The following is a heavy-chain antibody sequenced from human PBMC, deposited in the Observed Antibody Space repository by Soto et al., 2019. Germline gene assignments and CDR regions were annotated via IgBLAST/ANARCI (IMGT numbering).Heavy chain of an antibody. D-gene: IGHD3-10*01. CDR3: AHRDGFGEFDS. CDR2: IYWDDDK. CDR1: GFSLTTSGVG. Sequence: QITLKESGPTLVKPTQTLTLTCTFSGFSLTTSGVGVGWIRQPPGKALEWLALIYWDDDKRYSPSLKSRLTITKAPATNHVVPTMPNMDPVDTATYFCAHRDGFGEFDSWVQGTLVTVSS. V-gene: IGHV2-5*02. J-gene: IGHJ5*01.